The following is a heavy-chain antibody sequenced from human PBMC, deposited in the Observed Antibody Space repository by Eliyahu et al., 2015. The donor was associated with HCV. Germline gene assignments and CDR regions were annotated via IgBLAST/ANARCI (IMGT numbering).Heavy chain of an antibody. Sequence: QVQLVQSGAEVKKPGASVKVSCKASGYTFTSYGXSWVRQAPGQGLEWMGWISXYNGNTNYAQKFQGRVTMTTDTSTSTAYMEVRSLRSDDTVVYYCARDKGDGFFGVVYYGMDVWGQGTTVTVSS. CDR1: GYTFTSYG. V-gene: IGHV1-18*01. J-gene: IGHJ6*02. CDR3: ARDKGDGFFGVVYYGMDV. D-gene: IGHD3-3*01. CDR2: ISXYNGNT.